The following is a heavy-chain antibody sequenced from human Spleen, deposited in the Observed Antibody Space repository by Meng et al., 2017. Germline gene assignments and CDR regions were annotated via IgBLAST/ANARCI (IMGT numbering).Heavy chain of an antibody. CDR2: INHSGST. D-gene: IGHD4-11*01. CDR3: ARGPTTMAHDFDY. Sequence: SETLSLTCVVSGGSFSDYYWSWIRQPPGKGLEWIGEINHSGSTNYNPSLESRATISVDTSQNNLSLELSSVAAEDSAVYYWARGPTTMAHDFDYWGEGTLITVSS. CDR1: GGSFSDYY. V-gene: IGHV4-34*01. J-gene: IGHJ4*02.